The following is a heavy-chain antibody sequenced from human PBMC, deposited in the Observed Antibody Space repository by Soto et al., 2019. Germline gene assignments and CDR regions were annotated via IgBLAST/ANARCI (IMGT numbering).Heavy chain of an antibody. Sequence: SGGSLRLSCAASGGNFSSYCMHWVRQAPGKGLEWVAVISYDGSNKYYADSVKGRFTISRDNSKNTLYLQMNSLRAEDTAVYYCARDIFCGRDSCYSFTFDIWGQGTMVTVSS. CDR3: ARDIFCGRDSCYSFTFDI. V-gene: IGHV3-30*03. D-gene: IGHD2-15*01. CDR1: GGNFSSYC. CDR2: ISYDGSNK. J-gene: IGHJ3*02.